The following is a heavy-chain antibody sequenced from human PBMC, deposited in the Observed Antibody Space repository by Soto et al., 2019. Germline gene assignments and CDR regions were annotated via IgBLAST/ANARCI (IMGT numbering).Heavy chain of an antibody. CDR1: GFTFGSYW. D-gene: IGHD3-22*01. CDR2: IKWDASEK. CDR3: ARGYYYDSSGYYFAFDI. Sequence: GGSLRLSCAASGFTFGSYWMSWVRQAPGKGLEWLATIKWDASEKKYVDSVKGRFTMSRDNAKNSLYLQMNSLRAEDTAVYYCARGYYYDSSGYYFAFDIWGQGPLVTVSS. J-gene: IGHJ3*02. V-gene: IGHV3-7*01.